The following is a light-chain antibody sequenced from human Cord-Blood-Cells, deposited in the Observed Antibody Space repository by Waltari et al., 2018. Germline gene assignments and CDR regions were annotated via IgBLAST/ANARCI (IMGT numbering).Light chain of an antibody. J-gene: IGLJ3*02. CDR1: NIGSKS. Sequence: SYVLTQPPSVSVAPGKTARITCGGNNIGSKSVNGYQQKPGQAPVLVIYYDSDRPSGIPERFSGSNSGNTATLTISRVEAGDEADYYCQVWDSSSDHWVFGGGTKLTVL. CDR2: YDS. V-gene: IGLV3-21*04. CDR3: QVWDSSSDHWV.